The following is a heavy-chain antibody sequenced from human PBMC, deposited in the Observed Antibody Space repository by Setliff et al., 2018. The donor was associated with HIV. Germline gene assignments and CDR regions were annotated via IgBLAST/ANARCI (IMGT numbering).Heavy chain of an antibody. D-gene: IGHD5-12*01. J-gene: IGHJ4*02. Sequence: PGGSLRLSCAASGFTFSSYGMHWVRQAPGKGLEWVAVIWYDGSNKYYVDSVKGRFTISRDNAKNSLYLQMSSLRAEDTAMYYCARDWRHGYDLNFDYWGQGTLVTVSS. CDR3: ARDWRHGYDLNFDY. CDR2: IWYDGSNK. CDR1: GFTFSSYG. V-gene: IGHV3-33*01.